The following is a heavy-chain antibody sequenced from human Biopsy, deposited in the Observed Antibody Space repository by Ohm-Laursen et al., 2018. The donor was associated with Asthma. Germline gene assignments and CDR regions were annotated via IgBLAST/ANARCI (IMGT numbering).Heavy chain of an antibody. Sequence: ASVKVSCKTPGYTFNSAGITWVRQAPGQGLEWMGWISVYNGNTRVAQKLQDRVTMITDTSTSTAYMELRSLRSDDTAVYFCARAVDYSHYYGIDVWGQGTTVTVS. CDR1: GYTFNSAG. CDR2: ISVYNGNT. V-gene: IGHV1-18*01. CDR3: ARAVDYSHYYGIDV. J-gene: IGHJ6*02. D-gene: IGHD3-10*01.